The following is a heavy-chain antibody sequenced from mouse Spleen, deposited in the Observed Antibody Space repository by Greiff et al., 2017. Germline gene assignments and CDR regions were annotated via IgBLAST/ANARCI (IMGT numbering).Heavy chain of an antibody. D-gene: IGHD2-14*01. CDR2: ISNLAYSI. CDR1: GFTFSDYG. V-gene: IGHV5-15*02. CDR3: ARKDRYHYAMDY. Sequence: EVQRVESGGGLVQPGGSRKLSCAASGFTFSDYGMAWVRQAPGKGPEWVAFISNLAYSIYYADTVTGRFTISRENAKNTLYLEMSSLRSEDTAMYYCARKDRYHYAMDYWGQGTSVTVSS. J-gene: IGHJ4*01.